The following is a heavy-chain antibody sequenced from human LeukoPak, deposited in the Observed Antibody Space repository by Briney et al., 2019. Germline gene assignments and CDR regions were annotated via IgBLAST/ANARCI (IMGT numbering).Heavy chain of an antibody. J-gene: IGHJ4*02. Sequence: GGSLRLSCAASGFTFSSYSMNWVRQAPGKGLEGVSSISSSSSYIYYADSVKGRFTISRDNAKNSLYLQMNSLRAEDTAVYYCARGNGLRYFDWFSAFDYWGQGTLVTVSS. D-gene: IGHD3-9*01. V-gene: IGHV3-21*01. CDR3: ARGNGLRYFDWFSAFDY. CDR2: ISSSSSYI. CDR1: GFTFSSYS.